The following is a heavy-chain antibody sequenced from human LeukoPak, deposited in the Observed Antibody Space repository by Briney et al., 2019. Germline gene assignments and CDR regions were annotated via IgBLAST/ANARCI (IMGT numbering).Heavy chain of an antibody. Sequence: GGSLRLSCAASGFTFSSYSMNWVRQAPGKGLEWVSYISSSSSIIYYADSVKGRFTISRDNAKNSLYLQMNSLRAEDTAVYYCARACTAQYNWFDPWGQGTLVTVSS. J-gene: IGHJ5*02. V-gene: IGHV3-48*01. D-gene: IGHD2-8*01. CDR2: ISSSSSII. CDR1: GFTFSSYS. CDR3: ARACTAQYNWFDP.